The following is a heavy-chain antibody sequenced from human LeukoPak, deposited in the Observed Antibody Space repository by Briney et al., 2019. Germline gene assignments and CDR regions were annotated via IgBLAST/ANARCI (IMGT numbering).Heavy chain of an antibody. CDR1: GASVSSGGYY. CDR2: IYYSGST. V-gene: IGHV4-31*03. CDR3: ATWRGVFD. D-gene: IGHD6-13*01. Sequence: SQTLSLTCTVSGASVSSGGYYWSWIRQHPGKGLEWIGYIYYSGSTYYNPPLKSRITISVDTSKNQFSLRLSPVTAADTAVYYCATWRGVFDWGQGTLVTVSS. J-gene: IGHJ4*02.